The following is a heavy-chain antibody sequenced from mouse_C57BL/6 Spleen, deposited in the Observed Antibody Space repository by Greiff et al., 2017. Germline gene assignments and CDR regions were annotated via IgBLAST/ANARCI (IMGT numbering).Heavy chain of an antibody. Sequence: EVKLVESGGGFVKPGGSLKLSCAASGFTFSSYAMSWVRQTPEKRLEWVATISDGGSYTYYPDNVKGRFTISRDNAKNNLYLQMSHLKSEDTAMYYCARGETIVTTLAYWGQGTLVTVSA. CDR1: GFTFSSYA. CDR2: ISDGGSYT. V-gene: IGHV5-4*03. J-gene: IGHJ3*01. D-gene: IGHD2-5*01. CDR3: ARGETIVTTLAY.